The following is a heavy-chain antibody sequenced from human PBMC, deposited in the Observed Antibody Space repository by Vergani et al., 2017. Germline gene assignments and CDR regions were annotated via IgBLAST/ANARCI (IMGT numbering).Heavy chain of an antibody. CDR2: IYYSRST. D-gene: IGHD6-13*01. CDR1: GGSISSYY. CDR3: ARDVGSTRRGWFDP. V-gene: IGHV4-59*01. Sequence: QVQLQESGPGLVKPSETLSLTCTVSGGSISSYYWSWIRQPPGKGLEWIGYIYYSRSTNYNPSLKSRVTISVDTSKNQFSLKLSSVTAADTAVYYCARDVGSTRRGWFDPWGQGTLVTVSS. J-gene: IGHJ5*02.